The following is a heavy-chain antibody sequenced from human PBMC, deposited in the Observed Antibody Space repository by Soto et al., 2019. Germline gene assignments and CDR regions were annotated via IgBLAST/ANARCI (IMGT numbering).Heavy chain of an antibody. D-gene: IGHD1-26*01. V-gene: IGHV3-53*01. Sequence: GGSLRLSCAASGFTVSSNYMSWVRQAPGKGLEWVSVIYSGGSTYYADSVKGRFTISRDNSKNTLYLQMNSLRAEDTAVYYCAREIVGAILDYCGQGTLVTVSS. CDR1: GFTVSSNY. J-gene: IGHJ4*02. CDR2: IYSGGST. CDR3: AREIVGAILDY.